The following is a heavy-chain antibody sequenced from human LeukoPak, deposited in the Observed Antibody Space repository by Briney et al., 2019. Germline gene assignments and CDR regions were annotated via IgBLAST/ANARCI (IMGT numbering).Heavy chain of an antibody. CDR3: ARDSNGDYDFGY. CDR1: GGSISTSY. V-gene: IGHV4-59*01. D-gene: IGHD4-17*01. J-gene: IGHJ4*02. Sequence: SETLSLTCTVSGGSISTSYWSWIRQPPGKGLEWIGYIYYSGYTNYNPSLKSRVTISVDTSKNQFSLNLSSVTDADTAVYYCARDSNGDYDFGYWGQGTLVTVSS. CDR2: IYYSGYT.